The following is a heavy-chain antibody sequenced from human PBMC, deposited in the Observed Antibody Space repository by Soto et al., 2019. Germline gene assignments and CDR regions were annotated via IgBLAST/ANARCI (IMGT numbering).Heavy chain of an antibody. D-gene: IGHD3-10*01. CDR3: AREVQVHTPAFVY. CDR2: ISPMFGAA. J-gene: IGHJ4*02. Sequence: QVQLVQSGAEMKKPGSSVKVSCQSSGGTFNTYAMNWVRQAPGQGPEWMGDISPMFGAANYAPMFQGRVTITADESTGTSYMLLSSLTSEDTALYFCAREVQVHTPAFVYWGQGTLVTVSS. CDR1: GGTFNTYA. V-gene: IGHV1-69*19.